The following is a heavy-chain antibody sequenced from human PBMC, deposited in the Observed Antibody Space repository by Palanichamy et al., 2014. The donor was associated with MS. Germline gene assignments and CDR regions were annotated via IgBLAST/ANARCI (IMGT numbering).Heavy chain of an antibody. CDR2: VSYDGSKK. CDR1: GSTFSSYD. Sequence: QVQLVESGGGVVQPGRSLRLSCAASGSTFSSYDMHWVRQAPGKGLEWVAIVSYDGSKKYYADSVKGRFTISRDNSKKTLFLQMNSLRPEDTAVYCCYSSAYDYWGQGTLLIVSS. V-gene: IGHV3-30*03. J-gene: IGHJ4*02. CDR3: YSSAYDY. D-gene: IGHD3-22*01.